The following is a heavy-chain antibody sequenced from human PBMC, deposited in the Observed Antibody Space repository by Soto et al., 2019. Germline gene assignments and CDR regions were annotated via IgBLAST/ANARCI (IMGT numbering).Heavy chain of an antibody. V-gene: IGHV5-51*01. CDR1: GYSYTSYW. CDR2: IYPGDSDT. Sequence: GESLKISCKGSGYSYTSYWTGWVRQMPGKGLEWMGIIYPGDSDTRYSPSFQGQVTISADKSISTAYLQWSRQKASDTAMYYCASPRQCIGGSCYSGGFELCGQGTMVTVSS. D-gene: IGHD2-15*01. CDR3: ASPRQCIGGSCYSGGFEL. J-gene: IGHJ3*01.